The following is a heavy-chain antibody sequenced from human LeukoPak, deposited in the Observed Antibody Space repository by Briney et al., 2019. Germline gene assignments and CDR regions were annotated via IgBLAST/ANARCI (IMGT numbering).Heavy chain of an antibody. Sequence: ASVKVSCKASEYSFTGYYMHWVRQAPGQGLEWMGRINPDSGGTNYAQKFQGRVTMTRDTSISTAYMELSRLRSDDTAVFYCARDSSSFDLWGPGTLVTVSS. J-gene: IGHJ2*01. V-gene: IGHV1-2*02. CDR2: INPDSGGT. CDR1: EYSFTGYY. CDR3: ARDSSSFDL. D-gene: IGHD6-19*01.